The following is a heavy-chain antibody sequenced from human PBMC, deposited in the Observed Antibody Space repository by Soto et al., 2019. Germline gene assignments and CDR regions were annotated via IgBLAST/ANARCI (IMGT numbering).Heavy chain of an antibody. V-gene: IGHV4-30-4*01. CDR2: IYNIGNT. J-gene: IGHJ4*02. CDR1: GGSISSGDHF. Sequence: SETLSLTCTVSGGSISSGDHFWSWIRQPPGKGLEWIGYIYNIGNTYYNPSLKSRVIISVDTSKNQFSLKLSSVTAEDTAVYHCARQLGYCSDGTCYFDYWGQGTEVTVSS. D-gene: IGHD2-15*01. CDR3: ARQLGYCSDGTCYFDY.